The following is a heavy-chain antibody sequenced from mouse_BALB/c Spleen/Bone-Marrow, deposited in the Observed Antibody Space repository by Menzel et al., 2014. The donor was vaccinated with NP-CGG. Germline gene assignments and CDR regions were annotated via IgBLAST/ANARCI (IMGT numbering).Heavy chain of an antibody. CDR3: ARGGYDGAWFAY. D-gene: IGHD2-14*01. Sequence: VKVVESGPELVKPGASVRISCKASGYTFTSYYIHWVKRRPGQGLEWIGWIYPGNVNTNYNEKFKAKATLTADKSSSTAYMQLSSLTSEDSAVYFCARGGYDGAWFAYWGQGTLVTVSA. J-gene: IGHJ3*01. V-gene: IGHV1S56*01. CDR1: GYTFTSYY. CDR2: IYPGNVNT.